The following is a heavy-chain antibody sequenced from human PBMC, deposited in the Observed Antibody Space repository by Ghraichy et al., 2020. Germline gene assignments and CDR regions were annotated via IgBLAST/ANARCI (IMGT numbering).Heavy chain of an antibody. D-gene: IGHD6-13*01. J-gene: IGHJ4*02. Sequence: SETLSLTCTVSGGSVSSGSYYWSWIRQPPGKGLEWIGYIYYSGNTNYNPSLKSRVTISVDTSKNQFSLKLSSVTAADTAVYYCARDSSSYYFDYWGQGTLVTVSS. V-gene: IGHV4-61*01. CDR2: IYYSGNT. CDR3: ARDSSSYYFDY. CDR1: GGSVSSGSYY.